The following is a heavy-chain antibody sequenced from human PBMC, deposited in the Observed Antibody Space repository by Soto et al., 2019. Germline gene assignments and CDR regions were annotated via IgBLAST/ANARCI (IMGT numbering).Heavy chain of an antibody. CDR2: MNPNSGNT. CDR3: ASSYRSYCIMIIFHRYHYYMVV. V-gene: IGHV1-8*01. Sequence: ASVKVSCKASGYTFTSYDINWVRQATGQGLEWMGWMNPNSGNTGYAQKFQGRVTMTRNTSISTAYMELSSLRSEDTAVYYCASSYRSYCIMIIFHRYHYYMVVWGKGTTVTVS. CDR1: GYTFTSYD. J-gene: IGHJ6*03. D-gene: IGHD3-16*01.